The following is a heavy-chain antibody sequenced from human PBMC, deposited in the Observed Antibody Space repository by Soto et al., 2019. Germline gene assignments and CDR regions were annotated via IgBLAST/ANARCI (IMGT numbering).Heavy chain of an antibody. Sequence: GGSLRLSCAASGFKSVDYAMGCVRQAPGKGLEWVTLASFDGNTQYYADSVKGRFTISRDNSKSTLYLQMSSLRAEDTAVYYCARVFVETSMNDGMDVWGQGTAVTVSS. D-gene: IGHD5-18*01. J-gene: IGHJ6*02. V-gene: IGHV3-30-3*01. CDR2: ASFDGNTQ. CDR3: ARVFVETSMNDGMDV. CDR1: GFKSVDYA.